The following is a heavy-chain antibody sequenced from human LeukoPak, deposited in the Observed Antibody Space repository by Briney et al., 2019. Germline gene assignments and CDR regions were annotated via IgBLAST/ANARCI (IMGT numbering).Heavy chain of an antibody. CDR2: INHSGST. CDR3: ARGRRYGDYYDY. Sequence: SETLSLTCAVYGGSFSGYYWSWIRQPPGKGLEWIGEINHSGSTNYNPSLKSRVTISVETSKNQFSLKLSSVTAADTAVYYCARGRRYGDYYDYWGQGTLVTVSS. J-gene: IGHJ4*02. V-gene: IGHV4-34*01. D-gene: IGHD4-17*01. CDR1: GGSFSGYY.